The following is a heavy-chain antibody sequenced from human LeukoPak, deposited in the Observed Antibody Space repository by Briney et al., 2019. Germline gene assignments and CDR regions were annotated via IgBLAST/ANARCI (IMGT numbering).Heavy chain of an antibody. CDR3: ARDRPSMGSIDY. V-gene: IGHV4-31*01. D-gene: IGHD6-6*01. CDR2: XXXXGST. J-gene: IGHJ4*02. Sequence: IGYXXXXGSTYYXXSXXXXXXISVDTSKNQFSLKLSSVTXADTAVYYCARDRPSMGSIDYWGQGTLVTVSS.